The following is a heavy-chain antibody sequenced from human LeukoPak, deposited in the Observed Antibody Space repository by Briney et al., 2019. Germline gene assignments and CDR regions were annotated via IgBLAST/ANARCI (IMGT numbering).Heavy chain of an antibody. J-gene: IGHJ4*02. Sequence: GGSLRLSCAASGFTFSSYAMSWVRQAPGKGLEWVSAISGSGGSTYYADSVKGRFTISRDNSKNTLYLQMNSLRAEDTAVYYCARDHDSGYGDYVFDYWGQGTLVTVSS. V-gene: IGHV3-23*01. CDR2: ISGSGGST. CDR3: ARDHDSGYGDYVFDY. CDR1: GFTFSSYA. D-gene: IGHD4-17*01.